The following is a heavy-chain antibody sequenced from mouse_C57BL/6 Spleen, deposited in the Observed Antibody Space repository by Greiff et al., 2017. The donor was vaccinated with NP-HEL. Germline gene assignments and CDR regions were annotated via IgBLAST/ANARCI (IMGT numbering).Heavy chain of an antibody. Sequence: EVQLQQSGTVLARPGASVKMSCKTSGYTFTSYWMHWVKQRPGQGLEWIGAIYPGNSDTSYNQKFKGKAKLTAVTSASTAYMELSSLTNEDSAVYYCTGGLPGYYAMDYWGQGTSVTVSS. CDR3: TGGLPGYYAMDY. CDR2: IYPGNSDT. CDR1: GYTFTSYW. J-gene: IGHJ4*01. D-gene: IGHD2-4*01. V-gene: IGHV1-5*01.